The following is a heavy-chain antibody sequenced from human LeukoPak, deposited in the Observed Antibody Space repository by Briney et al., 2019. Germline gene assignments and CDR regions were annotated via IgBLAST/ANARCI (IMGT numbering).Heavy chain of an antibody. V-gene: IGHV3-53*04. CDR2: IYSGGST. CDR3: ARDTRLVGATPGYYYYGMDF. D-gene: IGHD1-26*01. Sequence: GGSVRLSCAASGFTFSSYAMTWVRQSPGKGLEWVSVIYSGGSTYYADSVKGRFTISRHNSKNTLYLQMNSLRAEDTAVYYCARDTRLVGATPGYYYYGMDFWGQGTTVTVSS. CDR1: GFTFSSYA. J-gene: IGHJ6*02.